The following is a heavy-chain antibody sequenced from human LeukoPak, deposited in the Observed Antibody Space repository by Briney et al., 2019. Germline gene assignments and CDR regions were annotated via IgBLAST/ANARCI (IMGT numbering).Heavy chain of an antibody. Sequence: GGSLRLSCAASGFTFSTYAMSWVRQAPGEGLDWVSTISSGGNTYYADSVKGRFTISRDNSKNTLYLQMNSLRTEDTAVYFCAKKFFGSGHSPFDYWGQGTLVIVSS. V-gene: IGHV3-23*01. CDR3: AKKFFGSGHSPFDY. CDR1: GFTFSTYA. D-gene: IGHD3-22*01. J-gene: IGHJ4*02. CDR2: ISSGGNT.